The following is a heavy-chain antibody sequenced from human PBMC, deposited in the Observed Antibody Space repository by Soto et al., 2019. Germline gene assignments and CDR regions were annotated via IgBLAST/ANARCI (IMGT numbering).Heavy chain of an antibody. V-gene: IGHV3-11*05. CDR2: ISSSGTSA. CDR3: ARDRGAVTGQDFDY. CDR1: GFTFSAVY. J-gene: IGHJ4*02. Sequence: QVPLEESGGGLVKPGGSLRLSCAASGFTFSAVYMSWIRQAPNKGLEYISYISSSGTSANYADSVKGRFTIARDNAKTSLYLHIHSLRDEDTAVYYCARDRGAVTGQDFDYWGQGALVTVSS. D-gene: IGHD6-19*01.